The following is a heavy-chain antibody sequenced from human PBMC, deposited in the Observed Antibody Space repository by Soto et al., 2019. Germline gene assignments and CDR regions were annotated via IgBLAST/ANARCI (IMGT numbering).Heavy chain of an antibody. CDR1: GFTFSSYA. Sequence: GGSLRLSCAASGFTFSSYAMSWVRQAPGKGLEWVSAISGSGGSTYYADSVKGRFTISRDNSKNTLYLQMNSLRAEDTAVYYCAARMTPHYYYYYMDVWGKGTTVTGSS. V-gene: IGHV3-23*01. J-gene: IGHJ6*03. CDR2: ISGSGGST. CDR3: AARMTPHYYYYYMDV.